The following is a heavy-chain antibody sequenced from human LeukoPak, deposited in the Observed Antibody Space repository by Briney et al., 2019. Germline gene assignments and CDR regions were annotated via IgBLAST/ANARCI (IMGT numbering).Heavy chain of an antibody. CDR2: ISGSGSTI. CDR1: GFTFSSYN. D-gene: IGHD4-23*01. J-gene: IGHJ4*02. Sequence: GGSLRLSCAASGFTFSSYNMNWVRQAPGKGLEWVSYISGSGSTIYYADSVKGRFTISRDNAKNSLYLQMNSLRAEDTAVYYCARETPSRYFDYWGQGTLVTVSS. CDR3: ARETPSRYFDY. V-gene: IGHV3-48*01.